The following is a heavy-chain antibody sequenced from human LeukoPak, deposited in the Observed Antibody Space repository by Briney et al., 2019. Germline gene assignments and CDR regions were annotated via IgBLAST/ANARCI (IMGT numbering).Heavy chain of an antibody. CDR1: GFTFSSYA. D-gene: IGHD6-19*01. CDR3: ARHGRITVAGKRNTFDN. V-gene: IGHV4-39*01. CDR2: IYYSGST. Sequence: GSLRLSCAASGFTFSSYAMSWVRQAPGKGLEWIGSIYYSGSTYYNPSLKNRVTIAVDTSKNQFSLKLRSVTAADTAVYYCARHGRITVAGKRNTFDNWGQGTLVTVSS. J-gene: IGHJ4*02.